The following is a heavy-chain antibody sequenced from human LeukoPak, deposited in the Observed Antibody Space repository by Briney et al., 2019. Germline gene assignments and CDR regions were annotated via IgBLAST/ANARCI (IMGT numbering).Heavy chain of an antibody. Sequence: SVKVSCKASGGTFSSYAISWVRQAPGQGLEWMGRIIPIPGIANYAQKFQGRVTITADKSTSTAYMELSSLRSEDTAVYYRARGPIAVAGTFDYWGQGTLVTVSS. CDR1: GGTFSSYA. J-gene: IGHJ4*02. V-gene: IGHV1-69*04. CDR2: IIPIPGIA. CDR3: ARGPIAVAGTFDY. D-gene: IGHD6-19*01.